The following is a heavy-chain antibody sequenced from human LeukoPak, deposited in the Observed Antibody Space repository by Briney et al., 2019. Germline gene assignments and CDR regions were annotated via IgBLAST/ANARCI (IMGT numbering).Heavy chain of an antibody. J-gene: IGHJ4*02. Sequence: PGGSLRLSCAASGFTFSSYAMSWVRQAPGKGLEWVSGISGSGGNTYYADSVKGRFTISRDNSKNTMYVQINSLRAEDTAVYYCARRYFGPAGYWGQGTLVTVSS. CDR2: ISGSGGNT. CDR1: GFTFSSYA. CDR3: ARRYFGPAGY. V-gene: IGHV3-23*01. D-gene: IGHD2/OR15-2a*01.